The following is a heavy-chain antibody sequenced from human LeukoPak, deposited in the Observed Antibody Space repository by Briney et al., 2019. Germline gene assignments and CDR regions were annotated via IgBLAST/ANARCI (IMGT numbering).Heavy chain of an antibody. CDR3: AREYREYYYYGMDV. CDR1: GFTFSSYG. J-gene: IGHJ6*02. Sequence: PGRSLRLSCAASGFTFSSYGMHWVRQAPGKGLEWVAVIWYDGSNKYYADSVKGRFTISRDNSKNTLYLQMTSLRAEDTAVYYCAREYREYYYYGMDVWGQGTTVTVSS. CDR2: IWYDGSNK. D-gene: IGHD5-12*01. V-gene: IGHV3-33*01.